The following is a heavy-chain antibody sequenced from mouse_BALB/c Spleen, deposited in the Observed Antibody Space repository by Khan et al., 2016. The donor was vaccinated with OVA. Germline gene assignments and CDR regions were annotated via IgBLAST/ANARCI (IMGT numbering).Heavy chain of an antibody. V-gene: IGHV1S137*01. CDR3: ARPAYDGYYDY. CDR1: GYTFTDYA. CDR2: ISTYSGNT. Sequence: QIQLVQSGPELVRPGVSVKISCKGSGYTFTDYAMYWVKQSHTKSLEWIGLISTYSGNTNYNQKFKGKATMTVDKSSSTAYMELARLTSEDSAIXYGARPAYDGYYDYWGQGTALTVSS. D-gene: IGHD2-3*01. J-gene: IGHJ2*01.